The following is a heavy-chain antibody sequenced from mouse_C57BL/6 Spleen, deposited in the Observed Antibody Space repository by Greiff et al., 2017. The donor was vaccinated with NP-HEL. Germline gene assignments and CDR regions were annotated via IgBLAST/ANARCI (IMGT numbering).Heavy chain of an antibody. Sequence: VQLKQSGPELVKPGASVKMSCKASGYTFTDYNMHWVKQSHGKSLEWIGYINPNNGGTSYNQKFKGKATLTVNKSSSTAYMELRSLTSEDSAVYYCARSAYYSNSDFDYWGQGTTLTVSS. CDR1: GYTFTDYN. J-gene: IGHJ2*01. V-gene: IGHV1-22*01. CDR2: INPNNGGT. D-gene: IGHD2-5*01. CDR3: ARSAYYSNSDFDY.